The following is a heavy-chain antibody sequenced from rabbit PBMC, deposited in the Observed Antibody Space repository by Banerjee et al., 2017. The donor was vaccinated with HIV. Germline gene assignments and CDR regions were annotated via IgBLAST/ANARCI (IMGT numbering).Heavy chain of an antibody. CDR1: GFSFSNKYV. J-gene: IGHJ4*01. D-gene: IGHD4-1*01. V-gene: IGHV1S40*01. Sequence: QSLEESGGDLVKPGASLTLTCTASGFSFSNKYVMCWVRQAPGKGLEWIACINTSSGNTVYASWANGRFTISKTSSTTVTLQMTSLTAADTATYFCARDLAGVIGLNFGFWGPGTLVTVS. CDR2: INTSSGNT. CDR3: ARDLAGVIGLNFGF.